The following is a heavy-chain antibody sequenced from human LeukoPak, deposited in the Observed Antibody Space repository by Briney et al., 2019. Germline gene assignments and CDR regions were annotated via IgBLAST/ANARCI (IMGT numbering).Heavy chain of an antibody. J-gene: IGHJ4*02. CDR2: IWYDGSDK. CDR3: ARDRRYGALYYFDY. Sequence: GGSLRLSCAASGFTFSSYGMHGVRQAPGKGLEWVALIWYDGSDKYYADSVKGRFTSSIDNSKDTLYLKINSLRVEDTAVYYCARDRRYGALYYFDYWGQGTLVTVSS. D-gene: IGHD4-17*01. V-gene: IGHV3-33*01. CDR1: GFTFSSYG.